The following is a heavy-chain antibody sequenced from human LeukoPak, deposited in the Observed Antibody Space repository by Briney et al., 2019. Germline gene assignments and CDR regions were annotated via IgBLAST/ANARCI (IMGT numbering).Heavy chain of an antibody. J-gene: IGHJ6*03. CDR3: ARTRRGYCSSTSCPYYYYYYYMDV. Sequence: PSETLSLTCTVSGGSISSYYWSWIRQPAGKGLEWIGRIYTSGSTYYNPSLKSRVTISVDTSKNQFSLKLSSVTAADTAVYYCARTRRGYCSSTSCPYYYYYYYMDVWGKGTTVTVSS. V-gene: IGHV4-4*07. CDR1: GGSISSYY. CDR2: IYTSGST. D-gene: IGHD2-2*01.